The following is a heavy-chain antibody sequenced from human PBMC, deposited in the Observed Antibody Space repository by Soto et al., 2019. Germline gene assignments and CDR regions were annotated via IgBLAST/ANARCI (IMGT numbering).Heavy chain of an antibody. J-gene: IGHJ6*02. CDR3: ARVMGDWGTYYYYYGMDV. Sequence: PSETLSLTCTVSGASLNISYWGWIRHPPGKGPEWIGYVYYAGATNYNPSLESRVTISPDTSRNQFSLNLRSVTAADTAVYYCARVMGDWGTYYYYYGMDVWGQGTTVTVS. V-gene: IGHV4-59*01. D-gene: IGHD3-16*01. CDR1: GASLNISY. CDR2: VYYAGAT.